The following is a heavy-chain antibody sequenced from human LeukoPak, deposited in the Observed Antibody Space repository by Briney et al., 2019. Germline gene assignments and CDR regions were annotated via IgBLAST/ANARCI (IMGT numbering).Heavy chain of an antibody. V-gene: IGHV1-2*02. CDR3: ARGGYCSSTSCYSRGGDY. Sequence: GASVKVSCKASGYTFTGYYMHWVRQAPGQGLEWMGWINPNSGGTNYAQKFQGRVTMTRDTSISAAYMELSRLRSDDTAVYYCARGGYCSSTSCYSRGGDYWGQGTLVTVSS. CDR1: GYTFTGYY. CDR2: INPNSGGT. D-gene: IGHD2-2*01. J-gene: IGHJ4*02.